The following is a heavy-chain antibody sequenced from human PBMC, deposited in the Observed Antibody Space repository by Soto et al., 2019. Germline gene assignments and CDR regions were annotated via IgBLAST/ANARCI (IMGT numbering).Heavy chain of an antibody. J-gene: IGHJ4*02. CDR3: AKDLGWRYSFGWAFAY. D-gene: IGHD5-18*01. CDR1: GFSFDTYG. Sequence: QVQLVESGGGVVQPGKSLRLSCAASGFSFDTYGMHWVRQAPGKGLEWVAVISSHGSNKYYADSVKGRFTISRDDSKNTVFLQMNSLRTEDTALYYCAKDLGWRYSFGWAFAYWGQGTLVTVSS. CDR2: ISSHGSNK. V-gene: IGHV3-30*18.